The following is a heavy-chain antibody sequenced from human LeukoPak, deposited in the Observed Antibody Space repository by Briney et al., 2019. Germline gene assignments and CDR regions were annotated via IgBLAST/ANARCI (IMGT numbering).Heavy chain of an antibody. D-gene: IGHD4-17*01. CDR3: ARDLVTVTKGFDI. CDR1: GDSFSSHY. J-gene: IGHJ3*02. Sequence: SETLSLTCAVSGDSFSSHYWTCIRQPPGKGLEWIGYISYIGNTNYNPSLKSRVNISIDTSKNQFSLKLSSVTAADTAVYYCARDLVTVTKGFDIWGQGTMVSVSS. CDR2: ISYIGNT. V-gene: IGHV4-59*11.